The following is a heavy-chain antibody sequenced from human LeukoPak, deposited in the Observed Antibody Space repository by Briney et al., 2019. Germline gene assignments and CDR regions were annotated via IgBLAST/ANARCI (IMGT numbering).Heavy chain of an antibody. J-gene: IGHJ4*02. CDR2: IHYSGST. CDR3: ASYYYDCSGYSAFDY. CDR1: GGSISSYY. Sequence: SETLSLTCTVSGGSISSYYWSWIRQPPGKGLEWIGYIHYSGSTNYNPSLKSRVTISVDTSKNQFSLKLSSVTAADTAVYYCASYYYDCSGYSAFDYWGQGTLVTVSS. V-gene: IGHV4-59*01. D-gene: IGHD3-22*01.